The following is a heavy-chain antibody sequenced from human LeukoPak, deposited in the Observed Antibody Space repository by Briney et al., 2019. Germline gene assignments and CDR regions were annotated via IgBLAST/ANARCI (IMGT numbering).Heavy chain of an antibody. CDR2: ITGDGGRA. CDR1: GFTFDDYA. J-gene: IGHJ4*02. Sequence: QTGGYLRLSCAASGFTFDDYAMHWVRQSPGKGLEWVCFITGDGGRAYYAESVKGRFTISRDNSKNSVFLQMNSLGSEDTALYYCAKDVSNSGWTSWGQGTLVTVSS. D-gene: IGHD6-19*01. CDR3: AKDVSNSGWTS. V-gene: IGHV3-43*02.